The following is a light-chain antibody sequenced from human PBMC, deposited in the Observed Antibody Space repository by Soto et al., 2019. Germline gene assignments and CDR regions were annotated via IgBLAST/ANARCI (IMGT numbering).Light chain of an antibody. CDR2: AVS. CDR1: SSDIGSYNY. V-gene: IGLV2-14*01. J-gene: IGLJ2*01. CDR3: SSYTSSSTLGL. Sequence: QSALTQPASVSGSPGQSITISCTGTSSDIGSYNYVSWYQQHSGKAPKLMIYAVSNWPSGVSTRFSGSKSGNTASLTISGLQAEDEADYYCSSYTSSSTLGLFGGGTKLTVL.